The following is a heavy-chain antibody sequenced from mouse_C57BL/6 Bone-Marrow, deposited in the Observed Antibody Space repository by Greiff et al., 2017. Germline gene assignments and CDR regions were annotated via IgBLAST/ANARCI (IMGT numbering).Heavy chain of an antibody. J-gene: IGHJ3*01. Sequence: EVKLMESGGGLVQPGGSMKLSCVASGFTFSNYWMNWVRQSPEKGLEWVAQIRLKSDNYATHYAESVKGRFTISRDASKSSVYLQMNNLRAEDTGIYYCTGRGSAGYAWFAYWGQGTLVTVSA. D-gene: IGHD3-2*02. CDR3: TGRGSAGYAWFAY. V-gene: IGHV6-3*01. CDR2: IRLKSDNYAT. CDR1: GFTFSNYW.